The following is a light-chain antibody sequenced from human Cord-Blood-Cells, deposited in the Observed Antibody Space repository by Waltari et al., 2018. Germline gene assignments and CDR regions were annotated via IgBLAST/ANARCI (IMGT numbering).Light chain of an antibody. CDR1: SLRSYY. CDR3: NSRDSSGNHRV. V-gene: IGLV3-19*01. CDR2: GKN. Sequence: SSELTQDPAVSVALGQTVRITCQGDSLRSYYASWYQQKPGKAPVLVIYGKNKRPSGXPXXXXXXXXXXXXXXXXTGAQAEDEADYYCNSRDSSGNHRVFGGGTKLTVL. J-gene: IGLJ3*02.